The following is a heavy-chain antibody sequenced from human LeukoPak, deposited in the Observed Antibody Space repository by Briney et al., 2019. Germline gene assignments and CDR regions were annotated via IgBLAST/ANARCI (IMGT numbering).Heavy chain of an antibody. Sequence: GESLKISCKASGYSFTNYWIAWVRQMPGKGLEWMGIFYPSDSDTRYSPSFQGQVTISADKSISTAYLQWSSLKASDTAMYYCARDYGDYYFDYWGQGTLVTVSS. CDR2: FYPSDSDT. D-gene: IGHD4-17*01. CDR1: GYSFTNYW. V-gene: IGHV5-51*01. J-gene: IGHJ4*02. CDR3: ARDYGDYYFDY.